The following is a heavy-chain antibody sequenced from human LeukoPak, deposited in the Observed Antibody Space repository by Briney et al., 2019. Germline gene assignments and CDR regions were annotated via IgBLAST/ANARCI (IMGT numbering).Heavy chain of an antibody. J-gene: IGHJ6*03. V-gene: IGHV4-59*01. CDR1: GGSISSYY. D-gene: IGHD3-10*01. CDR3: ARGNLWFGEKEAAYYMDV. CDR2: IYYSGST. Sequence: PSETLSLTCTVSGGSISSYYWSWIRQPPGKGLEWIGYIYYSGSTNYNPSLKSRVTISVDTSKNQFSLKLSSVTAADTAVYYCARGNLWFGEKEAAYYMDVWGKGTTVTISS.